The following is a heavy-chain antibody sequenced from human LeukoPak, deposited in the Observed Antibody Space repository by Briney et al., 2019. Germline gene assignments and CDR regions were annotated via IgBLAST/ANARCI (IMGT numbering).Heavy chain of an antibody. J-gene: IGHJ4*02. CDR3: ARGSPPRRNYDSRGYYSYYFDY. D-gene: IGHD3-22*01. CDR2: ISAYNGNT. V-gene: IGHV1-18*01. Sequence: ASVKVSCKTSGGTFSSYAISWVRQAPGQGLEWMGWISAYNGNTHYAQKLQGRVTMTTDTSTSTVYMELRSLRSDDTAVYYCARGSPPRRNYDSRGYYSYYFDYWGQGTLVTVSS. CDR1: GGTFSSYA.